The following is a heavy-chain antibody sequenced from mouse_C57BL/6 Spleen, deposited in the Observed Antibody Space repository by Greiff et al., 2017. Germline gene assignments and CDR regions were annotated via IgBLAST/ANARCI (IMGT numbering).Heavy chain of an antibody. Sequence: EVQLQESGPGLVKPSQSLSLTCSVTGYSITSGYYWNWIRQFPGNKLEWMGYISYDGSNNYNPSLKNRISITRDTSKNQFFLKLNSVTTEDTATYDCAREGSSIVTPTGGYYFDYWGQGTTLTVSS. CDR2: ISYDGSN. CDR1: GYSITSGYY. J-gene: IGHJ2*01. D-gene: IGHD2-5*01. CDR3: AREGSSIVTPTGGYYFDY. V-gene: IGHV3-6*01.